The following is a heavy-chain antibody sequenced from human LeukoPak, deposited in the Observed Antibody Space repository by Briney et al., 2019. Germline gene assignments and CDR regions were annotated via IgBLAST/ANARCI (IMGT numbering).Heavy chain of an antibody. CDR1: GYTFTSYG. Sequence: ASVKVSCKASGYTFTSYGISWVRQAPGQGLEWMGWISAYNGNTNYAQKLQGRVTMTTDTSTSTAYMELRSLRSDDTAVYYCARDVVRGGYHDSSGYYRSRSHFDYWGQGTLVTVSS. CDR3: ARDVVRGGYHDSSGYYRSRSHFDY. J-gene: IGHJ4*02. V-gene: IGHV1-18*01. CDR2: ISAYNGNT. D-gene: IGHD3-22*01.